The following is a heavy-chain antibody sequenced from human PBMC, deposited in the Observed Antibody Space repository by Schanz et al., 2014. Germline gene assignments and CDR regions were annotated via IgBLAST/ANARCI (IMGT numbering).Heavy chain of an antibody. D-gene: IGHD1-20*01. Sequence: EVQLVESGGGVVQPGRSLRLSCAAPGFTFSSYAMSWVRQAPGKGLEWVSAISGRDGSTYYADSVRGRFTISRDNSKNTLYLQMNSLRAEDTAVYYCANNWNLDYWGQGTLVTVSS. CDR1: GFTFSSYA. CDR2: ISGRDGST. CDR3: ANNWNLDY. V-gene: IGHV3-23*04. J-gene: IGHJ4*02.